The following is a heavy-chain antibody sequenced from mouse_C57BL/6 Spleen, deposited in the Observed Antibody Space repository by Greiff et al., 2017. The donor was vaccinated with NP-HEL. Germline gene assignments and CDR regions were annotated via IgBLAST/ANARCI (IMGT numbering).Heavy chain of an antibody. CDR2: IYPGDGDT. Sequence: VHLVESGPELVKPGASVKISCKASGYAFSSSWMNWVKQRPGKGLEWIGRIYPGDGDTNYNGKFKGKATLTADKSSSTAYMQLSSLISEDSAVYFCARSTTVVAPGAMDYWGQGTSVTVSS. D-gene: IGHD1-1*01. CDR1: GYAFSSSW. V-gene: IGHV1-82*01. CDR3: ARSTTVVAPGAMDY. J-gene: IGHJ4*01.